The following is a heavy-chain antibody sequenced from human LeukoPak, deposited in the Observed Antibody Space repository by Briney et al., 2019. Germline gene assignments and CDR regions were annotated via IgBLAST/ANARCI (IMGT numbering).Heavy chain of an antibody. CDR1: GYTFTDYY. Sequence: GASVKVSCKTAGYTFTDYYMHGVRQAPAQGLDWVGWISAYNGNTNYAQNLQCRVTMTTDTSTSTAYMDLRSLISDDTAVYYCARDLSAGWEGWFDPWGQGTLVTVSS. CDR3: ARDLSAGWEGWFDP. V-gene: IGHV1-18*04. CDR2: ISAYNGNT. J-gene: IGHJ5*02. D-gene: IGHD1-26*01.